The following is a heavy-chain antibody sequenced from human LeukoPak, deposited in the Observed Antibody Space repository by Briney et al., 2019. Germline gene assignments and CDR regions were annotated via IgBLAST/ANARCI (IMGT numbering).Heavy chain of an antibody. CDR1: GFTLSSYG. V-gene: IGHV3-21*01. CDR2: ISSSSIYI. CDR3: AELGITMIGGV. D-gene: IGHD3-10*02. J-gene: IGHJ6*04. Sequence: PGGSLRLSCAAPGFTLSSYGMNWVRQAPGKGLEWVSFISSSSIYIYYADSVKGRFTISRDNAKNSLYLQMNSLRAEDTAVYYCAELGITMIGGVWGKGTTVTISS.